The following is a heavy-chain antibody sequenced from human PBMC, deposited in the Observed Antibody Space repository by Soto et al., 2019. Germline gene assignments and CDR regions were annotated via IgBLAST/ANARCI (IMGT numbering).Heavy chain of an antibody. J-gene: IGHJ4*02. V-gene: IGHV1-69*13. CDR2: ITPIFATP. Sequence: ASVKVSCKASGGTFSSSAFNWVRQAPGQGLEWMGAITPIFATPNYAQRFQGRLTISADASTTTVYMELGSLTCDDTALYYCLSPSASGVFWGQGSLVTVSS. D-gene: IGHD2-8*01. CDR1: GGTFSSSA. CDR3: LSPSASGVF.